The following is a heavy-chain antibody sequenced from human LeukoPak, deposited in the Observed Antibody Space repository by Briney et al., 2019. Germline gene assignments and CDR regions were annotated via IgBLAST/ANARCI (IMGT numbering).Heavy chain of an antibody. Sequence: ASVKVSCKASGYTFTSYGISWVRQAPGQGLEWMGWISAYNGNTNYAQKLQGRVTMTTDTSTSTAYMELRSLRADYAAVYYCARDDVDYGGNNWGQGTLVTVAS. D-gene: IGHD4-23*01. CDR3: ARDDVDYGGNN. J-gene: IGHJ4*02. CDR2: ISAYNGNT. CDR1: GYTFTSYG. V-gene: IGHV1-18*01.